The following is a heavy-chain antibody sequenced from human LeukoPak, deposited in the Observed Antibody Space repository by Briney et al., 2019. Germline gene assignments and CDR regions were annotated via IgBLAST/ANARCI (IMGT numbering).Heavy chain of an antibody. CDR1: GFTFSSYA. V-gene: IGHV3-23*01. D-gene: IGHD3-3*01. CDR3: AKASITIFGVVISYYYYYMDV. J-gene: IGHJ6*03. CDR2: ISGSGGST. Sequence: GGSLRLSCAASGFTFSSYAMSWVRQAPGKGLEWVSAISGSGGSTYYADSVKGRFTISRDNSKNTLYLQMNSLRAEDTAVYCCAKASITIFGVVISYYYYYMDVWGKGTTVTVSS.